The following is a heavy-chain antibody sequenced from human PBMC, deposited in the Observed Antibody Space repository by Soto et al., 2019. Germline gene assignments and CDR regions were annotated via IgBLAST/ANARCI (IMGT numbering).Heavy chain of an antibody. D-gene: IGHD3-22*01. CDR2: IWNDGSDK. CDR3: ARDQLYDNDISGRPLNAFDV. J-gene: IGHJ3*01. CDR1: GFIFSSYG. V-gene: IGHV3-33*01. Sequence: PGGSLRLSCAASGFIFSSYGMHWVRQAPGKGLEWVAIIWNDGSDKYYGDSVKGRFTISRDNAKNSLYLQMNSLRAEDTAVYYCARDQLYDNDISGRPLNAFDVWGQGTMVTVSS.